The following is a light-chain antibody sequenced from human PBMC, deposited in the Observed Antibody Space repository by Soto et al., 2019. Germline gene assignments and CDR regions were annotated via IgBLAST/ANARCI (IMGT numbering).Light chain of an antibody. Sequence: QSALTQPPSASGSPGQSLTISCAGTGSDVGAYKYVSWYQQYPGKAPKLMIYEVSKRPSGVSNRFSGSKSGNTASLIISGLQSEDEVDYYCSAFTSSSTRVFGGGTKLTVL. CDR2: EVS. CDR3: SAFTSSSTRV. CDR1: GSDVGAYKY. J-gene: IGLJ2*01. V-gene: IGLV2-14*01.